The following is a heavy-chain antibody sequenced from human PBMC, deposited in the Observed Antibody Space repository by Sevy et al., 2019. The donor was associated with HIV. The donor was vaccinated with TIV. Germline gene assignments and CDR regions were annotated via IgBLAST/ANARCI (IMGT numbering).Heavy chain of an antibody. CDR1: GYSFTKFW. CDR3: ARRGGYIWDNYRYDAFDI. J-gene: IGHJ3*02. V-gene: IGHV5-51*01. D-gene: IGHD3-16*02. CDR2: IYPSDSDT. Sequence: HGESLKISCQASGYSFTKFWIGWVRQMPGKGLEWMGIIYPSDSDTTYSPSFQGQVTISADKSINTTYLQWSSLKASDTAMYYCARRGGYIWDNYRYDAFDIWGQGTMVTVSS.